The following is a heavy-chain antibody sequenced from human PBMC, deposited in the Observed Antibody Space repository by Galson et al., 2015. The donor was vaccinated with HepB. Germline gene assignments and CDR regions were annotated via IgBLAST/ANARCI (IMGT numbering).Heavy chain of an antibody. Sequence: SETLSLTCTVSGGSVSSGSYYWSWIRQPPGKGLEWIGYVHYSGSTNYNPSLKSRVTISVDTSKNQFSLKLSSVTAADTAVYYCARDTWQLPARGLVDYYYYGMDVWGQGTTVTVSS. V-gene: IGHV4-61*01. D-gene: IGHD6-6*01. CDR3: ARDTWQLPARGLVDYYYYGMDV. J-gene: IGHJ6*02. CDR2: VHYSGST. CDR1: GGSVSSGSYY.